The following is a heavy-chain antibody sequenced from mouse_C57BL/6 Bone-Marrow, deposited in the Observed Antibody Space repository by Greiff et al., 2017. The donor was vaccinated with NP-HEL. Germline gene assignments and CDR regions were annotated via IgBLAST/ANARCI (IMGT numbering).Heavy chain of an antibody. J-gene: IGHJ3*01. CDR2: ISDGGSYT. CDR3: ARGITTVESRDAY. Sequence: EVMLVESGGGLVKPGGSLKLSCAASGFTFSSYAMSWVRQTPEKRLEWVATISDGGSYTYYPDNVKGRFTISRDNAKNNLYLQMSHLKSEDTSMYYCARGITTVESRDAYWGQGTLVTVSA. D-gene: IGHD1-1*01. V-gene: IGHV5-4*03. CDR1: GFTFSSYA.